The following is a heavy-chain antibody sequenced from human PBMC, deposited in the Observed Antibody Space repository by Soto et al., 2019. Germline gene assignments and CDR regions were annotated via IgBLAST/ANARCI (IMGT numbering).Heavy chain of an antibody. Sequence: QVQLQESGPGLVKPSETLSLTCTGSGGSVSSGSYYWSWIRQPPGKGLEWIGYIYYSGSTNYNPSLKSRVTISVDTSKNQFSLKLSSVTAADTAVYYCASSIAARPVFYWGQGTLVTVSS. CDR2: IYYSGST. V-gene: IGHV4-61*01. D-gene: IGHD6-6*01. CDR1: GGSVSSGSYY. CDR3: ASSIAARPVFY. J-gene: IGHJ4*02.